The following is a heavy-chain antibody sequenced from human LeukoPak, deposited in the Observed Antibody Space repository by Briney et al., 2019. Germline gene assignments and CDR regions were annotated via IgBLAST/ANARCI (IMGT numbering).Heavy chain of an antibody. V-gene: IGHV4-39*07. D-gene: IGHD4-17*01. CDR3: AREGTTVIARWDY. CDR1: GGSISSDDYS. Sequence: SETLSLTCAVSGGSISSDDYSWSWFRQPPGKGLEWIGSIYHSGSTYYNPSLKSRVTISVDTSKNQFSLKLSSVTAADTAVYYCAREGTTVIARWDYWGQGTLVTVSS. CDR2: IYHSGST. J-gene: IGHJ4*02.